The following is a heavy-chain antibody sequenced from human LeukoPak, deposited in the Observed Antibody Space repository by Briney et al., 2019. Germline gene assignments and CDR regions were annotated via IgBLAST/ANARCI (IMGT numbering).Heavy chain of an antibody. Sequence: GGSLRLSCTASGFIFKDYWMIWVRQAPGKGLVWVSHINSDGSWTSYADSVKGRFTISKDNAKNTVYLQMNSLRAEDTAVYYCVSFYETYWGRGTLVTVSS. V-gene: IGHV3-74*01. D-gene: IGHD2/OR15-2a*01. J-gene: IGHJ4*02. CDR2: INSDGSWT. CDR3: VSFYETY. CDR1: GFIFKDYW.